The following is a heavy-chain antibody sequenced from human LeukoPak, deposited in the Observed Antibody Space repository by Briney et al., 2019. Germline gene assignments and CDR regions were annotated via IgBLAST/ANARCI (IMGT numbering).Heavy chain of an antibody. CDR2: INHSGST. Sequence: PSETLSLTCAVYGGSFSGYYWSWICQPPGKGLEWIGEINHSGSTNYNPSLKSRVTISVDTSKNQFSLKLSSVTAADTAVYYCARGRRRGGNWFDPWGQGTLVTVSS. CDR1: GGSFSGYY. V-gene: IGHV4-34*01. CDR3: ARGRRRGGNWFDP. J-gene: IGHJ5*02. D-gene: IGHD3-10*01.